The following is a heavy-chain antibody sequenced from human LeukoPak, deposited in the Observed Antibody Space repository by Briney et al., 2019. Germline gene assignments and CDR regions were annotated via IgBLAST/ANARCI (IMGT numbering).Heavy chain of an antibody. Sequence: GGSLRLSCAASGFTFSSYWMSWVRQAPGKGLEWVANIKLDGGEKYYVDSVKGRFTISRDNAKNSLYLQMNSLRTEDTAVYYCARFRGYSYGLDFWGQETLVTVSS. CDR3: ARFRGYSYGLDF. V-gene: IGHV3-7*03. D-gene: IGHD5-18*01. CDR2: IKLDGGEK. CDR1: GFTFSSYW. J-gene: IGHJ4*02.